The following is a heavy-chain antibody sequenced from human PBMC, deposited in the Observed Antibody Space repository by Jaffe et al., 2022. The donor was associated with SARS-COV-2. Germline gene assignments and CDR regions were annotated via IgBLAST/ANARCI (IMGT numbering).Heavy chain of an antibody. D-gene: IGHD2-2*01. Sequence: QVQLVQSGAEVKKPGASVKVSCKASGYTFTNYAIHWVRQAPGQRLEWMGWINAGNGNTKYSQQFQGRVTITRDTSASTAYMELSSLRSEDTAVYYCARSDSRCYECWFDPWGQGTLVTVSS. J-gene: IGHJ5*02. CDR2: INAGNGNT. CDR1: GYTFTNYA. V-gene: IGHV1-3*01. CDR3: ARSDSRCYECWFDP.